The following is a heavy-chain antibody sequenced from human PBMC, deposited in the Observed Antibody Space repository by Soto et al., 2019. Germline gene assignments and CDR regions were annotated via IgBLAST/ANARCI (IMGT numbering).Heavy chain of an antibody. V-gene: IGHV4-59*01. CDR1: GGSISSYY. Sequence: QVQLQESGPGLVKPSETLSLTCTVSGGSISSYYWSWIRQPPGKGLVWIGYIYYSGRTNYNPSLTGRVTISVDTSKNQFSLKLSSVTAADTAVYYCAREWNYYDSSGYYYLDAFDIWGQGTMVTVSS. CDR2: IYYSGRT. J-gene: IGHJ3*02. CDR3: AREWNYYDSSGYYYLDAFDI. D-gene: IGHD3-22*01.